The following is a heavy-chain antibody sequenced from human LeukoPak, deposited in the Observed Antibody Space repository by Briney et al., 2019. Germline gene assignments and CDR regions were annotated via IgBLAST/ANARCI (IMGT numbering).Heavy chain of an antibody. CDR3: ARLPVPINDFGDYFDY. Sequence: GGSLRLSCEASGFTFNNYWMHWVPQGPGKGLVWVARISGDGKSTTYADSVKGRFTISRDNSKNTMYLQVNSLRAEDTALYFCARLPVPINDFGDYFDYWGQGILVTVSS. D-gene: IGHD3/OR15-3a*01. V-gene: IGHV3-74*01. CDR2: ISGDGKST. J-gene: IGHJ4*02. CDR1: GFTFNNYW.